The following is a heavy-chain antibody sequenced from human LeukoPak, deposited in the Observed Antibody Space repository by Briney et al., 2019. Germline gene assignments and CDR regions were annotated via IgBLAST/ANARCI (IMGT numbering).Heavy chain of an antibody. CDR3: ARAASGFYFDY. Sequence: GGSLRLSCAASGFTFSSYAMSWVRQAPGKGLEWVANIKQDGSEKYYVDSVKGRFTISRDNAKNSLYLQMNSLRAEDTAVYYCARAASGFYFDYWGQGTLVTVSS. J-gene: IGHJ4*02. V-gene: IGHV3-7*01. CDR2: IKQDGSEK. CDR1: GFTFSSYA.